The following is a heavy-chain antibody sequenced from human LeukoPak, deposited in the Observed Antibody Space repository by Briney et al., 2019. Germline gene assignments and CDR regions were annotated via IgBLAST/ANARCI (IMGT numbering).Heavy chain of an antibody. CDR2: IIPIFDTS. Sequence: SVKVSCKASGGTFSSYAITWVRQAPGQGLEWMGGIIPIFDTSNYAQKLQGRVTMTTDTSTSTAYMELRSLRSDDTAVYYCARGGYYDSSGYYRPLNDAFDIWGQGTMVTVSS. J-gene: IGHJ3*02. V-gene: IGHV1-69*05. D-gene: IGHD3-22*01. CDR1: GGTFSSYA. CDR3: ARGGYYDSSGYYRPLNDAFDI.